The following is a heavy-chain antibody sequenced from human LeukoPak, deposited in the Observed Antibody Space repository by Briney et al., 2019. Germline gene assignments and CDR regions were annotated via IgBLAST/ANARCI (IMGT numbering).Heavy chain of an antibody. D-gene: IGHD5-24*01. V-gene: IGHV3-33*01. Sequence: GGSLRLSCAASGFTFSSYGMHWVRQAPGKGLEWVAVIWYDGSNKCYADSVKGRVTISRDTSKNTLYLQMNSLRAEDTAVYYCARAEMATGIDYWGQGTLVTVSS. CDR3: ARAEMATGIDY. J-gene: IGHJ4*02. CDR1: GFTFSSYG. CDR2: IWYDGSNK.